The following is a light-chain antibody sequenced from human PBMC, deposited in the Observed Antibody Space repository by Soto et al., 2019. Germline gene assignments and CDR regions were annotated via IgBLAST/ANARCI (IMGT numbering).Light chain of an antibody. J-gene: IGKJ5*01. CDR2: EVS. Sequence: SGTPGEQASMSAVSSKSILHSNGKTYLYWYVQKSGQPPKLLIYEVSTRFSGVPDRFSGRGSGADFTLKISRVEAEECGVYYCMQSIPPASTFGQGTRLEIK. CDR1: KSILHSNGKTY. CDR3: MQSIPPAST. V-gene: IGKV2D-29*01.